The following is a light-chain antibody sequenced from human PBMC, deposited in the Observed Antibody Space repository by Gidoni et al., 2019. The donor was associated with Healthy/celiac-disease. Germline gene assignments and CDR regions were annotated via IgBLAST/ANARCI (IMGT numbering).Light chain of an antibody. J-gene: IGKJ1*01. CDR2: DAS. CDR3: QQRSNWPWT. Sequence: PATLSLSPGERGTLSCRASQSVSSYLAWYQQKPGQAPRLLIYDASNRATGVPARFSGSGSGTDFTLTIRSLEPEDFAVYYCQQRSNWPWTFGQGTKVEIK. CDR1: QSVSSY. V-gene: IGKV3-11*01.